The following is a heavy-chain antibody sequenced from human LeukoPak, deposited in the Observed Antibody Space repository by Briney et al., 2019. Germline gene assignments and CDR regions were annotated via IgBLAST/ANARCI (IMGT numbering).Heavy chain of an antibody. CDR1: GGSISSYY. Sequence: SETLSLTCTVSGGSISSYYWSWIRQLPGKGREGIGYIYYSETTNYNPSLKSRVTISVDTSKNQFYLKVSSVIAADTAVYYCARVTPTRFWSGYQYYYYYYMDVWGKGTTVTVSS. CDR2: IYYSETT. D-gene: IGHD3-3*01. CDR3: ARVTPTRFWSGYQYYYYYYMDV. J-gene: IGHJ6*03. V-gene: IGHV4-59*01.